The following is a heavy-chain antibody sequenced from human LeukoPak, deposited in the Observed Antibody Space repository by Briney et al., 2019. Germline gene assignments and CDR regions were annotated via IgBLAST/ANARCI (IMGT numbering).Heavy chain of an antibody. V-gene: IGHV3-7*01. J-gene: IGHJ4*02. D-gene: IGHD3-10*01. CDR3: AKVAHYYYGSESYYFFEQ. CDR1: GFTFTTYW. Sequence: PGGSLRLSCTASGFTFTTYWMSWVRHPPGKGLEWVANIKQGGTEKYYVDSVKGRFTISRDNAKNSLYLQMNSLRVEDTATYYCAKVAHYYYGSESYYFFEQWGQGTPVTASS. CDR2: IKQGGTEK.